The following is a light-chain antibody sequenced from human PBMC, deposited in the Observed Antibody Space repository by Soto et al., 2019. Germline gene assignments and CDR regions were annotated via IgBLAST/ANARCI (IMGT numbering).Light chain of an antibody. Sequence: DIQMTQSPSSLSASVGDRVTITCRASQGISNRLAWYQQKPGKVLKLLIYAASTLQPGVPSRFSGSGSGTDFTLAISSLQPEDVATYYCQKYNSAPWTFGQGTKVEIK. V-gene: IGKV1-27*01. J-gene: IGKJ1*01. CDR1: QGISNR. CDR3: QKYNSAPWT. CDR2: AAS.